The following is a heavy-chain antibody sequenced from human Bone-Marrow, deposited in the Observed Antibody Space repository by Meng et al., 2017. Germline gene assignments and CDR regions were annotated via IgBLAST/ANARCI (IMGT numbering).Heavy chain of an antibody. D-gene: IGHD2-15*01. V-gene: IGHV3-23*01. J-gene: IGHJ1*01. CDR3: ARELRGCIGGTCFSAF. Sequence: GESLKISCAASDFTFSNFAMSWVRQAPGKGLEWVSGVSFTGGHTYYAESVKGRFTISRDNSKNMLYLDMNNLRGEDTAVYYCARELRGCIGGTCFSAFWGQGTRVNGAS. CDR1: DFTFSNFA. CDR2: VSFTGGHT.